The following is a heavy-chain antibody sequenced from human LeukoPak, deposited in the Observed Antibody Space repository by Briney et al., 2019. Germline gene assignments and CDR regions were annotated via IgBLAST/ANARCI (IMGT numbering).Heavy chain of an antibody. CDR2: ISYGGSNK. D-gene: IGHD3-16*01. CDR3: ARDPGLRLDY. V-gene: IGHV3-30*03. CDR1: GFTFSTYS. J-gene: IGHJ4*02. Sequence: GGSLRLSCAASGFTFSTYSMNWVRQAPGKGLEWVAVISYGGSNKYYADSVKGRFTIPRDNSKNTLYLQMNSLRAEDTAVYYCARDPGLRLDYWGQGTLVTVSS.